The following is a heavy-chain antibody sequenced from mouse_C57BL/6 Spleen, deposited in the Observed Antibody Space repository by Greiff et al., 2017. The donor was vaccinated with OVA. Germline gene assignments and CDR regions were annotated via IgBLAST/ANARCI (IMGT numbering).Heavy chain of an antibody. CDR2: IDPEDGET. V-gene: IGHV14-2*01. CDR3: ALIYYYGSPYAMDY. Sequence: EVKLVESGAELVKPGASVKLSCTASGFNIKDYYMHWVKQRTEQGLEWIGRIDPEDGETKYAPNFQGKATITADTSSNTAYLQLSSLTSEDTAVYYCALIYYYGSPYAMDYWGQGTSVTVSS. CDR1: GFNIKDYY. D-gene: IGHD1-1*01. J-gene: IGHJ4*01.